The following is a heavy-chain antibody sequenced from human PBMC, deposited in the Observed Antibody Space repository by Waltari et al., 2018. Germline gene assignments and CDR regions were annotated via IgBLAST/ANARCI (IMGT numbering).Heavy chain of an antibody. CDR3: ASSGSSGLQFDY. Sequence: QLQLQESGSGLVKPSQTLSLTCAVSGGSIRSGGYSWSWIRQPPGKGLEWIGYIYHSGSTYYNPSLKSRVTISVDRSKNQFSLKLSSVTAADTAVYYCASSGSSGLQFDYWGQGTLVTVSS. J-gene: IGHJ4*02. V-gene: IGHV4-30-2*01. CDR2: IYHSGST. D-gene: IGHD3-22*01. CDR1: GGSIRSGGYS.